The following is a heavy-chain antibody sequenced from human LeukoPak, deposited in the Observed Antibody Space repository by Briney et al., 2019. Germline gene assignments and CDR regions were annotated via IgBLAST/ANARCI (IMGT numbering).Heavy chain of an antibody. D-gene: IGHD2-15*01. CDR1: GYTFTGYY. J-gene: IGHJ4*02. CDR3: ARVRCSGGSCYSNFDY. CDR2: ISAYNGNT. V-gene: IGHV1-18*04. Sequence: ASVKVSCKASGYTFTGYYMHWVRQAPGQGLEWMGWISAYNGNTNYAQKLQGRVTMTTDTSTSTAYMELRSLRSDDTAVYYCARVRCSGGSCYSNFDYWGQGTLVTVSS.